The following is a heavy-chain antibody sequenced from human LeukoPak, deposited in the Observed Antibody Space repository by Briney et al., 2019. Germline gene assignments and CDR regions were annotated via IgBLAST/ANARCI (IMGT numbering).Heavy chain of an antibody. J-gene: IGHJ4*02. CDR2: ISGSGGST. V-gene: IGHV3-23*01. D-gene: IGHD3-3*01. Sequence: GGSLRLSCAASGFTFNNYAMNWVRQAPGKGLEWVSAISGSGGSTHYTDSVKGRFTISRDNSKNTLYLQMNSLRAEDTAIYYCARDERLLSFLKWGQGTLVTVSS. CDR3: ARDERLLSFLK. CDR1: GFTFNNYA.